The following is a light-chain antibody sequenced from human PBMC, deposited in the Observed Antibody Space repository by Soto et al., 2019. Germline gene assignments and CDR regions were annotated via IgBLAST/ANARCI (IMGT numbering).Light chain of an antibody. CDR2: DAS. CDR1: QSVSSY. Sequence: TLSLSPGERATLSCRASQSVSSYLAWYQQKPGQAPRLLIYDASNRATGIPARFSGSGSGTDFTLTISSLEPEDFAVYYCQQRSNWPPQGPTLGGGTKVDXK. V-gene: IGKV3-11*01. J-gene: IGKJ4*01. CDR3: QQRSNWPPQGPT.